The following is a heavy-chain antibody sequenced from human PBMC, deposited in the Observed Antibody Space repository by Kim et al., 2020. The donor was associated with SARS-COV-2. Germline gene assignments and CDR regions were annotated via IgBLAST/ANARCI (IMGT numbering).Heavy chain of an antibody. J-gene: IGHJ4*02. V-gene: IGHV4-39*01. CDR3: ARQYYDYVWVSYREFDY. D-gene: IGHD3-16*02. Sequence: LKSRVTISVDTAKNQFSLKLSSVTAADTAVYYCARQYYDYVWVSYREFDYWGQGTLVTVSS.